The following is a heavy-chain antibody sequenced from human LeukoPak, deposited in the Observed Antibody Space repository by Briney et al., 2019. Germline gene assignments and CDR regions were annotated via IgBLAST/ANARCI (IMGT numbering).Heavy chain of an antibody. J-gene: IGHJ3*02. CDR2: IYSGGST. D-gene: IGHD3-22*01. CDR1: GFTVSSNY. CDR3: ARGSHYYDSSGYYNDAFDI. Sequence: GSLRLSCAASGFTVSSNYMSWVRQAPGKGLEWVSVIYSGGSTYYADSVKGRFTISRDNSKNTLYLQMNSLRAEDTAVYYCARGSHYYDSSGYYNDAFDIWGQGTMVTVSS. V-gene: IGHV3-53*01.